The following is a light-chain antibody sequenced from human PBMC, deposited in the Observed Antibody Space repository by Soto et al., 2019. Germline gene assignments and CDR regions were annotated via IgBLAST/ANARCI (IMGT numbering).Light chain of an antibody. V-gene: IGKV3-20*01. J-gene: IGKJ3*01. Sequence: EIVLTQSPGTLSLSPGEGATVSCRVSQSINSKSLVWYQRKFGQAPRLLIYNTSSRATGIPDRFSGSGSGTDFTLSISRLEPEVFAVYYCQPYGGSFIFGPGTKVDFK. CDR1: QSINSKS. CDR2: NTS. CDR3: QPYGGSFI.